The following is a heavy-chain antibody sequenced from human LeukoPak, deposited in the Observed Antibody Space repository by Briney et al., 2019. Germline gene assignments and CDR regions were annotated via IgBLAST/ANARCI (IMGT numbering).Heavy chain of an antibody. CDR2: INSDGSST. D-gene: IGHD6-13*01. CDR3: ARYSSGWYTRAFDI. Sequence: GGSLRLSCAASGFTFSSYWMHWVRQAPGKGLVWVSRINSDGSSTNYADSVKGRFTISRDNAKNTVYLQMNSLRAEDTAVYYCARYSSGWYTRAFDIWGQGTMVTVSS. CDR1: GFTFSSYW. J-gene: IGHJ3*02. V-gene: IGHV3-74*01.